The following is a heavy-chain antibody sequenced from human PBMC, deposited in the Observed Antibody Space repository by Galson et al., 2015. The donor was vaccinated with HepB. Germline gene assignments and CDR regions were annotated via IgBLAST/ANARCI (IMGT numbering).Heavy chain of an antibody. V-gene: IGHV4-59*01. CDR2: IYYSGST. CDR3: ARGAYCGGDCYPQLYYYYGMDV. J-gene: IGHJ6*02. Sequence: ETLSLTCTVSGGSISSYYWSWIRQPPGKGLEWIGYIYYSGSTNYNPSLKSRVTISVDTSKNQFSLKLSSVTAADTAVYYCARGAYCGGDCYPQLYYYYGMDVWGQGTTVTASS. D-gene: IGHD2-21*02. CDR1: GGSISSYY.